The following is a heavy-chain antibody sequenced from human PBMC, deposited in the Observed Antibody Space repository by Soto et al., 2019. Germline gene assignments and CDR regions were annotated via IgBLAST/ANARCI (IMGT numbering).Heavy chain of an antibody. CDR2: IDPSDSYT. D-gene: IGHD1-26*01. J-gene: IGHJ5*02. Sequence: GESLKISCQVSGYNFTTYWTNWVRQMPGKGLEWMGRIDPSDSYTNYSPSFQGHVTISTDNSLNTAYLQWSSLKASDTAIYYCARAWERIHWFDPWGLGTPVTVSS. CDR1: GYNFTTYW. V-gene: IGHV5-10-1*01. CDR3: ARAWERIHWFDP.